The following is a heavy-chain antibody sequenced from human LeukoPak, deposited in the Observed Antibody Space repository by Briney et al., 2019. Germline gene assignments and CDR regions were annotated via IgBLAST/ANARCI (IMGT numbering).Heavy chain of an antibody. Sequence: PGGSLRLSCAASEFTFSSYSMNWVRQAPGKGLEWVSYISSSSSTIYYADSVKGRFTISRDNSKNTLYLQMNSLRAEDTAVYYCAKDGWFGELSHSYFDYWGQGTLVTVSS. CDR2: ISSSSSTI. V-gene: IGHV3-48*01. J-gene: IGHJ4*02. CDR3: AKDGWFGELSHSYFDY. D-gene: IGHD3-10*01. CDR1: EFTFSSYS.